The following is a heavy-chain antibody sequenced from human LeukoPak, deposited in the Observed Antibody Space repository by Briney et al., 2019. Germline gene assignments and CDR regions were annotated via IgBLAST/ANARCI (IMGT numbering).Heavy chain of an antibody. Sequence: PSETLSLTCTVFGGSISSSSYYWGWIRQPPGTGPEWIGSIYYSGSTYYNPSLKSRVTISVDTSKNQFSLKLSSATAADTAVYYCARSWWDYYDSSGYPIDYWGQGTLVTVSS. V-gene: IGHV4-39*01. J-gene: IGHJ4*02. CDR2: IYYSGST. CDR3: ARSWWDYYDSSGYPIDY. CDR1: GGSISSSSYY. D-gene: IGHD3-22*01.